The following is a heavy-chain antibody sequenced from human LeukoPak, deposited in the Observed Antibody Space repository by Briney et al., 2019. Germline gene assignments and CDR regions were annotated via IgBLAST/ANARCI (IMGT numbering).Heavy chain of an antibody. CDR2: IYYSGST. D-gene: IGHD2-15*01. CDR1: GGSISSGGYY. Sequence: SETLSLTCTVSGGSISSGGYYWSWIRQHPGKGLEWIGYIYYSGSTYYNPSLKSRVTISVDTSKNQFSLKLSSVTAADTAVYYWARDPDQSGGGIDPWGQGTLVTVSS. J-gene: IGHJ5*02. CDR3: ARDPDQSGGGIDP. V-gene: IGHV4-31*03.